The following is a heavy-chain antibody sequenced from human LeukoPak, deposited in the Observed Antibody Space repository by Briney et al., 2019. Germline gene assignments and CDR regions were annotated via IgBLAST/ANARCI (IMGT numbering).Heavy chain of an antibody. Sequence: SVKVSCKASGGTFSSYAISWVRQAPGQGLEWMGRIIPILGIANYAQKFQGRVTMTRDTSTSTVYMELSSLRSEDTAVYYCASVLYCGADCYSGRYFFDYWGQGTLVTVSS. V-gene: IGHV1-69*04. CDR1: GGTFSSYA. D-gene: IGHD2-21*02. CDR3: ASVLYCGADCYSGRYFFDY. CDR2: IIPILGIA. J-gene: IGHJ4*02.